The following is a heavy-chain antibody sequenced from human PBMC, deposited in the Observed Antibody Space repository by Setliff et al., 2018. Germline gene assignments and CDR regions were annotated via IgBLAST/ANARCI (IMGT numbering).Heavy chain of an antibody. J-gene: IGHJ5*02. CDR1: GFTLSNAW. Sequence: GESLRLSCAASGFTLSNAWMNWVRQAPGKGLEWVANLKYDGSESFYVDSVKGRFTISRDNAKNSLYLQMNSLRVEDTAVYYCARVVDMGWFDPWGQGTLVTVSS. CDR3: ARVVDMGWFDP. CDR2: LKYDGSES. V-gene: IGHV3-7*03.